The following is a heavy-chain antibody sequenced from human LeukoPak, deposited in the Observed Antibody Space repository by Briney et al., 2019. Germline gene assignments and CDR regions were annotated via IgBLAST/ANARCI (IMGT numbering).Heavy chain of an antibody. CDR1: GGSFSGYY. D-gene: IGHD6-19*01. Sequence: SETLCLTCAVYGGSFSGYYWSWIRQPPGKGLEWIGEINHSGSTNYNPSLKSRVTISVDTSKNQFSLKLSSVTAADTAVYYCARATVAETFDYWGQGTLVTVSS. CDR3: ARATVAETFDY. V-gene: IGHV4-34*01. CDR2: INHSGST. J-gene: IGHJ4*02.